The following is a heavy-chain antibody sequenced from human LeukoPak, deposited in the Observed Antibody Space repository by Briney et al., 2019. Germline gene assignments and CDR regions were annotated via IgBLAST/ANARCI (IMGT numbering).Heavy chain of an antibody. Sequence: GASVKVSCKASGYTFTSYYMHWVRQAPGQGLEWMGIINPSGGSTSYAQKFQGRVTMTRDTSTSTVYMALSSLRSEDTAGYYCASTPATIYYYYMDVWGKGTTVTVSS. CDR2: INPSGGST. D-gene: IGHD2-2*01. J-gene: IGHJ6*03. CDR3: ASTPATIYYYYMDV. CDR1: GYTFTSYY. V-gene: IGHV1-46*03.